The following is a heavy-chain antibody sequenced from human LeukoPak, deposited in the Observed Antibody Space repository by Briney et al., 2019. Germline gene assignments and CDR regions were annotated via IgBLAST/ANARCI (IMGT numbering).Heavy chain of an antibody. V-gene: IGHV5-51*01. D-gene: IGHD3-22*01. CDR3: ARSGYYYDSSGYYAD. CDR2: IYPGDSDT. J-gene: IGHJ4*02. CDR1: EDTFTNHW. Sequence: GESLKISCKGSEDTFTNHWIGWVRQMPGKGLEWMGIIYPGDSDTRYSPSFQGQVTISADRSISTAFLQWSSLKASDTAMYYCARSGYYYDSSGYYADWGQGTLVTVSS.